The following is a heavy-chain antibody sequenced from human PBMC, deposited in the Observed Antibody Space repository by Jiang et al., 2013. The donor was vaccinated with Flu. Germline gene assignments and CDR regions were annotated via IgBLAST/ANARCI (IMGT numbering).Heavy chain of an antibody. D-gene: IGHD7-27*01. V-gene: IGHV6-1*01. CDR3: ARDLGASLGLGF. CDR2: YRSKWYN. J-gene: IGHJ4*02. Sequence: YRSKWYNEYAVSVKSRITINPDTSKNQLSLQLNSATPEDTAMYYCARDLGASLGLGFWGQGTLVTVSS.